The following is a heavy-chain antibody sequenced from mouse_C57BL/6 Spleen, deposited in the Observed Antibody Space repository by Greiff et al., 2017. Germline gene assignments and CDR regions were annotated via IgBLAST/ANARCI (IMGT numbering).Heavy chain of an antibody. CDR1: GYTFTDYY. V-gene: IGHV1-76*01. Sequence: VKLQQSGAELVRPGASVKLSCKASGYTFTDYYINWVKQRPGQGLEWIARIYPGSGNTYYNEKFKGKATLTAEKSSSTAYMQLSSLTSEDSAVYFCATDYYGSSYLDYWGQGTTLTVSS. CDR2: IYPGSGNT. CDR3: ATDYYGSSYLDY. J-gene: IGHJ2*01. D-gene: IGHD1-1*01.